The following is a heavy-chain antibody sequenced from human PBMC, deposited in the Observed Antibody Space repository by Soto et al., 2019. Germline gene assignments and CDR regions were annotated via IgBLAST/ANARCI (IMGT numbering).Heavy chain of an antibody. CDR1: GYTFTSYD. Sequence: QVQLVQSGAEVKKPGASVKVSCKASGYTFTSYDIIWVRQATGQGLEWMGWMNPSTGNTDSAEKFQGRLTMTRNTSISTVYMEPSSLSFEATAVYYCARGRIIVAGGFDPWGQGTLVTVSS. V-gene: IGHV1-8*01. CDR3: ARGRIIVAGGFDP. J-gene: IGHJ5*02. CDR2: MNPSTGNT. D-gene: IGHD6-19*01.